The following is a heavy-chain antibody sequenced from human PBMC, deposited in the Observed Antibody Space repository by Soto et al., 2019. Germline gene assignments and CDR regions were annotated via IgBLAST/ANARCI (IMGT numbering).Heavy chain of an antibody. CDR2: INYSEDT. Sequence: SETLSLTCAVYRGALSGYSWNWIRQPPGKGLEWIGEINYSEDTNPTYNPSLKSRVTISADRTNNQLFLRLTSVTAADTAIYYCARDHDYVWGYFSVLTDFWGQGILLTVSS. CDR3: ARDHDYVWGYFSVLTDF. D-gene: IGHD3-16*01. J-gene: IGHJ4*02. V-gene: IGHV4-34*01. CDR1: RGALSGYS.